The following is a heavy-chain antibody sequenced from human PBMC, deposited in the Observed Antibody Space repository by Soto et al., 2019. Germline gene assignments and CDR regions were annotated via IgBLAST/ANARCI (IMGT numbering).Heavy chain of an antibody. D-gene: IGHD3-3*01. CDR2: IIPIFGTA. CDR3: ARAPYDFWSGYYNGWFDP. J-gene: IGHJ5*02. CDR1: GGTFSSYA. V-gene: IGHV1-69*13. Sequence: ASVKVSCKASGGTFSSYAISWVRQAPGQGLEWMGGIIPIFGTANYAQKFQGRVTITADESTSTAYMELSSLRSEDTAVYYCARAPYDFWSGYYNGWFDPWGQGTLVTVSS.